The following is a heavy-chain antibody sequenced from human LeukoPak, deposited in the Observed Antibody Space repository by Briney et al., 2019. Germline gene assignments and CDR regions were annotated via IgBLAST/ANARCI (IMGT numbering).Heavy chain of an antibody. CDR2: IYHSGST. CDR3: ARNSPYSSTTPWFDY. V-gene: IGHV4-4*02. D-gene: IGHD6-13*01. Sequence: SETLSLTCAVSGVSIGSNNWWSWVRQPPGKGLEWIGEIYHSGSTNYNSSLRSRVTISVDKSKNQFSLNLSSVTAADTAAYYCARNSPYSSTTPWFDYWGQGTLVTVSS. J-gene: IGHJ4*02. CDR1: GVSIGSNNW.